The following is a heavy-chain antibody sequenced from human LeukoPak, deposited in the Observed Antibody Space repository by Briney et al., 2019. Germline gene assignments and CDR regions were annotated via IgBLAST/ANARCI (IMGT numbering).Heavy chain of an antibody. CDR3: AEGGLYGGDYDSSGYPDPFDY. V-gene: IGHV3-23*01. CDR1: GFTFSSYA. Sequence: GGSLRLSCAASGFTFSSYAMSWVRQAPGKGLEWVSAISGSGGSTYYADSVKGRFTISRDNSKNTQYVQMNSLRAEDTAVYYCAEGGLYGGDYDSSGYPDPFDYWGQGTLVTVSS. CDR2: ISGSGGST. D-gene: IGHD3-22*01. J-gene: IGHJ4*02.